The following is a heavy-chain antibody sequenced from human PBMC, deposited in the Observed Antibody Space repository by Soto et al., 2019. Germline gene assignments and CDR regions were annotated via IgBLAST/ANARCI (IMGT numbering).Heavy chain of an antibody. J-gene: IGHJ5*02. CDR2: ISGSGST. CDR1: GFTFSDYG. CDR3: AKDYLRWAQS. D-gene: IGHD1-26*01. V-gene: IGHV3-23*01. Sequence: GGSLRLSCAASGFTFSDYGMSWVRQAPGKGLEWVSAISGSGSTFYADSVKGRFTTSRDNSKNTLYLQMNSLRVEDTAVYYCAKDYLRWAQSWGQGTLVTVSS.